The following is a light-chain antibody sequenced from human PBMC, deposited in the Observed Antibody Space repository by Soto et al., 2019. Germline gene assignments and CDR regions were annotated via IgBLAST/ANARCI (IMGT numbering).Light chain of an antibody. CDR3: QQLKSYPFT. CDR1: QGISSY. J-gene: IGKJ5*01. V-gene: IGKV1-9*01. Sequence: IQLTQSPSSLSASIGDRVTITCRASQGISSYLAWYQQKPGKAPKLLIYAASTLQSGVPSRFSGSESGTDFSLTISNLQPEDFATYYCQQLKSYPFTFGRGTRLEIK. CDR2: AAS.